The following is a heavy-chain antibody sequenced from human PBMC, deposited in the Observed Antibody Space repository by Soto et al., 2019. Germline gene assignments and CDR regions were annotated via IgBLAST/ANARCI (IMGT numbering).Heavy chain of an antibody. D-gene: IGHD5-12*01. CDR1: GGSISSYY. J-gene: IGHJ4*02. V-gene: IGHV4-59*08. Sequence: QVQLQESGPGLVKPSETLSLTCTVSGGSISSYYWGWIRQPPGRGLEWIGYIYYSGSTNYNPSLKRRVTISVDTSKNQFSLKLSSVTAADTAVYYCARQSRGYGGPRDWGQGTLVTVSS. CDR3: ARQSRGYGGPRD. CDR2: IYYSGST.